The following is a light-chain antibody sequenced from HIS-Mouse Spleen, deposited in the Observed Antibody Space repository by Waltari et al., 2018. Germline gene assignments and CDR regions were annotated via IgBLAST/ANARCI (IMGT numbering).Light chain of an antibody. Sequence: QSALTQPASVSGSPGQSITISSTGTSSDVGAYNYVSWYQQHPGKAPKLMIYAVSNRPSGVSNRFSGSKSGNTASLTISGLQAEDEADYYCSSYTSSSTLKVFGGGTKLTVL. CDR3: SSYTSSSTLKV. V-gene: IGLV2-14*03. J-gene: IGLJ2*01. CDR2: AVS. CDR1: SSDVGAYNY.